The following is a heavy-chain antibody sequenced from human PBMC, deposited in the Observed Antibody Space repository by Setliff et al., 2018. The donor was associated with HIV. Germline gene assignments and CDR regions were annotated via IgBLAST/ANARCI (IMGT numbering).Heavy chain of an antibody. J-gene: IGHJ6*03. D-gene: IGHD5-12*01. Sequence: TLSLTCTVSGGSISSGGYYWSWIRQHPGKGLEWIGYIYYSGSTYYNPSLKSRVTISVDTSKNQFSLKLSSVTAADTAVYFCVNSGYDGDYYYYYMDVWGKGTTVTVSS. CDR1: GGSISSGGYY. CDR2: IYYSGST. CDR3: VNSGYDGDYYYYYMDV. V-gene: IGHV4-30-4*08.